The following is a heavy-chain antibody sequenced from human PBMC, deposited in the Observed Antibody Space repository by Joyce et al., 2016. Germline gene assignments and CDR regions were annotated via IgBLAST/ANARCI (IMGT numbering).Heavy chain of an antibody. CDR3: ARLAYYDFSTLCPPVASFFGMDV. CDR1: GFSVNAGYY. V-gene: IGHV4-38-2*01. J-gene: IGHJ6*02. CDR2: GHHTVRG. Sequence: QVRLQESGPGLVKPSETLSLTCAVSGFSVNAGYYWGWIRQPPGKGLEWIAIGHHTVRGSVNPSLMTRVTVSVDTSKNHFSLTLTSVPDADTATYYCARLAYYDFSTLCPPVASFFGMDVWGQGTPVTVS. D-gene: IGHD3/OR15-3a*01.